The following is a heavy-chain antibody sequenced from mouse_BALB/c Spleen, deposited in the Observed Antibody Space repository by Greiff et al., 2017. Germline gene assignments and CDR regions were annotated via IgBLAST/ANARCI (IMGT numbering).Heavy chain of an antibody. D-gene: IGHD2-4*01. CDR3: VREGDDYDGDYYAMDY. Sequence: QVQLQQSGPGLVAPSQSLSITCTISGFSLTSYDISWIRQPPGKGLEWLGVIWTGGGTNYNSAFMSRLSISKDNSKSQVFLKMNSLQTDDTAIYYCVREGDDYDGDYYAMDYWGQGTSVTVSS. J-gene: IGHJ4*01. V-gene: IGHV2-9-2*01. CDR1: GFSLTSYD. CDR2: IWTGGGT.